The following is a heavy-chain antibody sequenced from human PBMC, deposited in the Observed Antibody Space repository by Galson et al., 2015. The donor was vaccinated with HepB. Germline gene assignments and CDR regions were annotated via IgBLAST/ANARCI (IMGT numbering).Heavy chain of an antibody. CDR2: IFSSGTT. Sequence: ETLSLTCSVSGGSISRFHWTWIRQPAGKGLEWIGRIFSSGTTTYNPSLKSRVIMSGDTFRNQFSLKLRSMTAADTAVYFCARNRGGDSWDDAFDNWGQGTIVTVFS. D-gene: IGHD2-21*02. V-gene: IGHV4-4*07. CDR1: GGSISRFH. CDR3: ARNRGGDSWDDAFDN. J-gene: IGHJ3*02.